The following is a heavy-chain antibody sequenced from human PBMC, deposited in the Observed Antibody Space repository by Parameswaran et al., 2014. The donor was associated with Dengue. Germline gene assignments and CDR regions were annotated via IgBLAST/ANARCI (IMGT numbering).Heavy chain of an antibody. Sequence: VRQAPGKGLEWVSYISSSSSTIYYADSVKGRFTISRDNAKNSLYLQMNSLRAEDTAVYYCARGAMVTENYYGVEVWGQGTAVTVSS. D-gene: IGHD5-18*01. CDR3: ARGAMVTENYYGVEV. V-gene: IGHV3-48*01. J-gene: IGHJ6*02. CDR2: ISSSSSTI.